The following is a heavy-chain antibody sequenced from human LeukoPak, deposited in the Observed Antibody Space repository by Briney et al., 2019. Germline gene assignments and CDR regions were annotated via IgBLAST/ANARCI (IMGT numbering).Heavy chain of an antibody. CDR2: FGLSGGSGGST. Sequence: GGSLRLSCVVSGFTFNNSAMNWVRQPPGKGLEWASGFGLSGGSGGSTYYADSVQGRFTTSRDNSRNTLYLQMNSLRVGDRAVYYCAKVYCTNGVCQYYFDYWGQGTLVTVSS. CDR1: GFTFNNSA. J-gene: IGHJ4*02. CDR3: AKVYCTNGVCQYYFDY. D-gene: IGHD2-8*01. V-gene: IGHV3-23*01.